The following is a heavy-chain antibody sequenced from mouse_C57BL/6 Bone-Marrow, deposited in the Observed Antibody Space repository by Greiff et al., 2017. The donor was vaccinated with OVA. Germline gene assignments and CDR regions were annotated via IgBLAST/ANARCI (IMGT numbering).Heavy chain of an antibody. D-gene: IGHD1-1*01. V-gene: IGHV2-9-1*01. CDR3: ARIYYYGSPYYFDY. CDR2: IWTGGGT. J-gene: IGHJ2*01. Sequence: VKLKESGPGLVAPSQSLSITCTVSGFSLTSYAISWVRQPPGKGLEWLGVIWTGGGTNYNSALKSRLSISKDNSKSQVFLKMNSLQTDDTARYYCARIYYYGSPYYFDYWGQGTTLTVSS. CDR1: GFSLTSYA.